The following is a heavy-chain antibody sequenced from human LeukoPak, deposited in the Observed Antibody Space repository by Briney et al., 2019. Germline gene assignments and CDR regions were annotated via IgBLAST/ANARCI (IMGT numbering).Heavy chain of an antibody. V-gene: IGHV3-33*01. CDR1: GFIFSSYG. CDR2: IWYDGSDK. CDR3: VRGILTSEYSSRGGFGGY. D-gene: IGHD6-13*01. Sequence: HPGGSLRLSCATSGFIFSSYGMHWVRQAPGKGLEWVAVIWYDGSDKYYADSVKGRFTISRDNSKNTLYLQMNSLRAEDTAVYYCVRGILTSEYSSRGGFGGYWGQGTLLTVSS. J-gene: IGHJ4*02.